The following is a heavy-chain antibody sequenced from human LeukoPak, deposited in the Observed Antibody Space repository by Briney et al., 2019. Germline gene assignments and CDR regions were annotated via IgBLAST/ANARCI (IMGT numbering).Heavy chain of an antibody. CDR2: ISYDGSNK. CDR1: GFIFSNYA. Sequence: GGSLRLSCAASGFIFSNYAMHWVRQAPGKGLEWVAVISYDGSNKYYADSVKGRFTISRDNAKNTLYLQMNSLRAEDTAVYYCARGGNPSYYYYMDVWGKGTTVTISS. V-gene: IGHV3-30*04. J-gene: IGHJ6*03. CDR3: ARGGNPSYYYYMDV. D-gene: IGHD4-23*01.